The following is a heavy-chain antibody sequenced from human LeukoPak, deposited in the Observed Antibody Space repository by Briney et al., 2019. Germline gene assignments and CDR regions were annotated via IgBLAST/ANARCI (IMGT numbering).Heavy chain of an antibody. CDR2: ISSSSSYI. CDR3: ARVANNWNYAPFDY. J-gene: IGHJ4*02. Sequence: GGSLRLSCAASGFTSSSYSMNWVRQAPGKGLEWVSSISSSSSYIYYADSVKGRFTISRDNAKNSLYLQMNSLRAEDTAVYYCARVANNWNYAPFDYWGQGTLVTVSS. CDR1: GFTSSSYS. D-gene: IGHD1-7*01. V-gene: IGHV3-21*01.